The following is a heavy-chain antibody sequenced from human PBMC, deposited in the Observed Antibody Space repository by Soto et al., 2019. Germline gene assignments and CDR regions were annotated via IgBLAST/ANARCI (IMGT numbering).Heavy chain of an antibody. D-gene: IGHD3-9*01. J-gene: IGHJ3*02. CDR1: GFTFSSYA. CDR3: AKEAPDKPDLLRYFDWLEDAFDI. CDR2: ISGSGGST. Sequence: EVQLLESGGGLVQPGGSLRLSCAASGFTFSSYAMSWVRQAPGKGLEWVSAISGSGGSTYYADSVKGRFTISRDNSKNTLYLQMNSLRAEDTAVYYCAKEAPDKPDLLRYFDWLEDAFDIWGQGTMVTVSS. V-gene: IGHV3-23*01.